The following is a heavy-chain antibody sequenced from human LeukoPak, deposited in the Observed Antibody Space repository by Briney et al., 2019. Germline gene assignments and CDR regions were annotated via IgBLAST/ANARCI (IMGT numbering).Heavy chain of an antibody. D-gene: IGHD3-22*01. CDR2: ISSSSSYI. J-gene: IGHJ3*02. CDR1: GFTFSSYS. CDR3: ARDRSMIVPCDI. V-gene: IGHV3-21*01. Sequence: GGSLRLACAASGFTFSSYSMNLVRQAAGKGLEWVSSISSSSSYIYYADSVKGRFTISRDNAKNSLYLQMNSLRAEDTAVYYCARDRSMIVPCDIWGQGTMVTVSS.